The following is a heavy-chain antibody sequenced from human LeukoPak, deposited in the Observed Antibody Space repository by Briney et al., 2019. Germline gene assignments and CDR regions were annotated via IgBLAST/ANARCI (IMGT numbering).Heavy chain of an antibody. D-gene: IGHD5-24*01. Sequence: KPSETLSLTCTVSGGSINSHSYYWGWIRQPPGKGLEWIGSVYYDGTSYSSPSLTSRAAVFVDTSRDEFSLDLSFVTAADTAVYYCARHMSTNTGYFDSCGQGTLVSVSS. V-gene: IGHV4-39*01. CDR1: GGSINSHSYY. J-gene: IGHJ4*02. CDR3: ARHMSTNTGYFDS. CDR2: VYYDGTS.